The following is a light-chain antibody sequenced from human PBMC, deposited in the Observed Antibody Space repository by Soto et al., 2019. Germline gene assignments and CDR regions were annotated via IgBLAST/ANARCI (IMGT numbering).Light chain of an antibody. Sequence: QSALTQPASVSGSPGQSITISCTGTSSDVGSYNLVSWYQQHPRKAPKLMLYEGSERPSGVPSRFSGSKSCNTASLTISGLQAEDEAEYYCCSYAGGSTFYVFGTGTTLTVL. J-gene: IGLJ1*01. CDR1: SSDVGSYNL. V-gene: IGLV2-23*01. CDR3: CSYAGGSTFYV. CDR2: EGS.